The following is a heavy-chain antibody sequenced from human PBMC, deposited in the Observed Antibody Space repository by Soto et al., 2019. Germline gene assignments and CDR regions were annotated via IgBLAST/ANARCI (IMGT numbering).Heavy chain of an antibody. D-gene: IGHD6-19*01. Sequence: QVTLKESGPVLVKPTETLTLTCTVSGFSLSNARMGVSWIRQPPGKALELLAHIFSNDEKSYSTSLKSRLTIPNDTSKRHVVLTMTSIDPVDTATYYSALSPTGQWLAVSWGQGTLITVSS. J-gene: IGHJ5*02. CDR3: ALSPTGQWLAVS. CDR1: GFSLSNARMG. V-gene: IGHV2-26*01. CDR2: IFSNDEK.